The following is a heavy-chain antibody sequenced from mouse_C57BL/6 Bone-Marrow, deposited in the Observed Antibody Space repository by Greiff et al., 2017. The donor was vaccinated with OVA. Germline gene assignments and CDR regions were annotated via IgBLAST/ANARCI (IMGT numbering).Heavy chain of an antibody. Sequence: VQLKQSGPELVKPGASVKISCKASGYTFTDYYMNWVKQSHGKSLEWIGDINPNNGGTSYNQKFKGKATLTVDKSSSTAYMELRSLTSEDSAVYYCARKKGLRRRYFDYWGQGTTLTVSS. CDR3: ARKKGLRRRYFDY. CDR1: GYTFTDYY. J-gene: IGHJ2*01. CDR2: INPNNGGT. D-gene: IGHD2-4*01. V-gene: IGHV1-26*01.